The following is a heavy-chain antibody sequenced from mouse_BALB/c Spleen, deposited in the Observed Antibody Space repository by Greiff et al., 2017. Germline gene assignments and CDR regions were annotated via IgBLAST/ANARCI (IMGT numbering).Heavy chain of an antibody. Sequence: DVKLQESGGGLVQPGGSRKLSCAASGFTFSSFGMHWVRQAPEKGLEWVAYISSGSSTIYYADTVKGRFTISRDNPKNTLFLQMTSLRSEDTAMYYCARSGTGASYYFDYWGQGTTLTVSS. CDR2: ISSGSSTI. CDR3: ARSGTGASYYFDY. V-gene: IGHV5-17*02. D-gene: IGHD4-1*01. CDR1: GFTFSSFG. J-gene: IGHJ2*01.